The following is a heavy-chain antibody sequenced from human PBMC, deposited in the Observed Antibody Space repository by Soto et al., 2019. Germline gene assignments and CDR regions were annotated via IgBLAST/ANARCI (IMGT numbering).Heavy chain of an antibody. D-gene: IGHD5-12*01. CDR1: VDSVSSGDYY. J-gene: IGHJ4*02. CDR2: IVYTEST. Sequence: QVHLQESGPGLVKPSQTLSLTCTVSVDSVSSGDYYWSWIRQCPGRGLEYIGYIVYTESTYYNPSLQSRVVISIDRSKNQFSLMLSSVTAADTAVYYCAREVAATTHFDYWGQGTLVTV. CDR3: AREVAATTHFDY. V-gene: IGHV4-31*03.